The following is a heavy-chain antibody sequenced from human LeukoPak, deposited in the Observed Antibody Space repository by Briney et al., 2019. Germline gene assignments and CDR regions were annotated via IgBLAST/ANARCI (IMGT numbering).Heavy chain of an antibody. CDR3: VKEASKTFGIYTADY. V-gene: IGHV3-23*01. D-gene: IGHD3-16*01. CDR1: GFTFSSSA. J-gene: IGHJ4*02. CDR2: IPASGPKT. Sequence: GGSLRLSCAAAGFTFSSSAMGWVRRAPQKGLEWVSAIPASGPKTYYTGSVRGRFTISRDNSKNTVYLQMQSLRAEDTAVYYCVKEASKTFGIYTADYWGQGTLVTVSS.